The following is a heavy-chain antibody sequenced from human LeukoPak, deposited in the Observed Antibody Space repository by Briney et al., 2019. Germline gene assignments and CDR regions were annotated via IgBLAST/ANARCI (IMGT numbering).Heavy chain of an antibody. J-gene: IGHJ4*02. V-gene: IGHV3-23*01. CDR2: IIVSGGST. CDR3: AKVTVVLRYFDWLYNPFDY. CDR1: GFTFTSYP. Sequence: GGSLRLSCAPSGFTFTSYPMSWFPQAPGKGLEWVSPIIVSGGSTYYADSVKGRFTISRDNSKNTLYLQMNSLRAEDTAVYYCAKVTVVLRYFDWLYNPFDYWGQGTLVTVSS. D-gene: IGHD3-9*01.